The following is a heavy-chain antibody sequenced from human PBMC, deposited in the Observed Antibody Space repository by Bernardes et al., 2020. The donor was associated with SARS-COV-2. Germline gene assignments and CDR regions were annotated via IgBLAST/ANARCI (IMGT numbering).Heavy chain of an antibody. Sequence: TLSLTCTVSGGSISSSSYYWGWIRQPPGKGLEWIGSIYYSGSTYYNPSLKSRVTISVDTSKNQFSLKLSSVTAADTAVYYCARVMTPKIPWFDPWGQGTLVTVSS. CDR1: GGSISSSSYY. J-gene: IGHJ5*02. CDR3: ARVMTPKIPWFDP. D-gene: IGHD2-15*01. V-gene: IGHV4-39*01. CDR2: IYYSGST.